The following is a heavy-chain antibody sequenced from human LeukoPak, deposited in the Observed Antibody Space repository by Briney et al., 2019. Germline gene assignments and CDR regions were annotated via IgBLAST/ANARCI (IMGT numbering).Heavy chain of an antibody. Sequence: PGGSLRLSCAVSGITLSNYGMSWVRQAPGKGLEWVAGISGSGGCTNYADSVKGRFTISRDSPKNTLFLQMNSLRAEDTAVYFCAKRGVVIRVILVGFHREAYYFDSWGQGALVTVSS. V-gene: IGHV3-23*01. CDR3: AKRGVVIRVILVGFHREAYYFDS. D-gene: IGHD2-21*01. CDR1: GITLSNYG. CDR2: ISGSGGCT. J-gene: IGHJ4*02.